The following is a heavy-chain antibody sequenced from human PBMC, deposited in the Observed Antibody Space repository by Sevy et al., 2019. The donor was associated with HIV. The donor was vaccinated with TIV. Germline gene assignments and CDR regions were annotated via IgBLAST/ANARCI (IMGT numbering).Heavy chain of an antibody. J-gene: IGHJ3*02. CDR3: GREMISMVPGVPDAFDI. Sequence: GGSLRLSCAASGFTFGNYWMHWVRQAPGKGLVWISRINNDGSNTNYADSVKGRFTTSRDNAKNTLYLQMNSLRAEDTAVCYCGREMISMVPGVPDAFDIWGQGTMVTVSS. D-gene: IGHD3-10*01. CDR2: INNDGSNT. V-gene: IGHV3-74*01. CDR1: GFTFGNYW.